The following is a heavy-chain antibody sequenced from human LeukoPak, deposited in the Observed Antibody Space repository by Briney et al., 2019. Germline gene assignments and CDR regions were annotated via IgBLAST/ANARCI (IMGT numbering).Heavy chain of an antibody. CDR3: ARGVRWLHSPNMKRRYYFDY. D-gene: IGHD5-24*01. CDR2: MNPNSGNT. J-gene: IGHJ4*02. Sequence: AASVKVSCKASGYTFTSYDINWVRPATGQGLEWMGWMNPNSGNTGYAQKFQGRVTMTRNTSISTAYMELSSLRSEDTAVYYCARGVRWLHSPNMKRRYYFDYWGQGTLVTVSS. CDR1: GYTFTSYD. V-gene: IGHV1-8*01.